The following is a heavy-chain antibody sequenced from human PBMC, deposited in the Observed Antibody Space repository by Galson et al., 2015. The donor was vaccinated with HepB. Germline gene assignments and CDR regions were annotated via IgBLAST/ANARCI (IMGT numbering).Heavy chain of an antibody. CDR3: ARDYRPYSSSWYGFDY. D-gene: IGHD6-13*01. Sequence: SLRLSCAASGVIFSSYAVQGVRQAPGKGLEGVAVISYDGSNKYYADAVKGRFTISRDNSKNTLYLQMNSLRAEDTAVYYCARDYRPYSSSWYGFDYWGQGTLVTVSS. J-gene: IGHJ4*02. CDR2: ISYDGSNK. V-gene: IGHV3-30*04. CDR1: GVIFSSYA.